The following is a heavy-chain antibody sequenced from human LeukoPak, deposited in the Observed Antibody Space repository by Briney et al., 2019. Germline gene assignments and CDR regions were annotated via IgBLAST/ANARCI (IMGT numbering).Heavy chain of an antibody. Sequence: AGGSLRLSCAASAFTFSSYWMHWDRQAPGEVRVWVSRINSDGSSTSHTDSVKGRFTISRDTSKNTMYLTMHRLRAEDTAVYYCAREYTTKPDYWGQGTLVTVSS. J-gene: IGHJ4*02. CDR1: AFTFSSYW. CDR3: AREYTTKPDY. CDR2: INSDGSST. V-gene: IGHV3-74*01. D-gene: IGHD2-2*02.